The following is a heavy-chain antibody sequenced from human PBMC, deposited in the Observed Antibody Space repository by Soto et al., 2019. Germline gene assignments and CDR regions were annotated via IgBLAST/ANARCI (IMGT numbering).Heavy chain of an antibody. V-gene: IGHV4-34*01. Sequence: QVQLQQWGAGLLKPSETLSLTCAVYGGSFSDSYWSWIRQPPGKGLDWIGEINHSGSTNYNPSLKRRVTISVDTSKSQFSLKLSSVTAADTAVYYCARVVIRTYPTLEYNWFDPWGQGTPVTVSS. CDR2: INHSGST. J-gene: IGHJ5*02. CDR3: ARVVIRTYPTLEYNWFDP. D-gene: IGHD3-3*01. CDR1: GGSFSDSY.